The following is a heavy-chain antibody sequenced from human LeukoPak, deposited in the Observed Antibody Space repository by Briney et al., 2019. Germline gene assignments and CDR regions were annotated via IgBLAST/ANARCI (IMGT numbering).Heavy chain of an antibody. J-gene: IGHJ4*02. D-gene: IGHD2-15*01. Sequence: PGGSLRLSCAASGFTFSGYWTSWVCQAPGKGLEWVANIKQDGSEKYYVDSVKGRFTISRDNARHSLFLQMNSLRAEDTAVYYCARVLGVAAPFDYWGQGTLVTVSS. CDR3: ARVLGVAAPFDY. V-gene: IGHV3-7*05. CDR2: IKQDGSEK. CDR1: GFTFSGYW.